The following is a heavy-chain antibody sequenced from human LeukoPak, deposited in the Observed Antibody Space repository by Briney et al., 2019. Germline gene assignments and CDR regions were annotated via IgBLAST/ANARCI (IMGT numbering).Heavy chain of an antibody. J-gene: IGHJ4*02. CDR3: ARPRWESIASGFDY. CDR1: GYSISSGYY. V-gene: IGHV4-38-2*02. CDR2: IYHSGST. Sequence: SETLSLTCTVSGYSISSGYYWGWIRQPPGKGLEWIGSIYHSGSTYYNPSLKSRVTISVDTSKNQFSLKLSSVTAADTAVYYCARPRWESIASGFDYWGQGTLVTVSS. D-gene: IGHD1-26*01.